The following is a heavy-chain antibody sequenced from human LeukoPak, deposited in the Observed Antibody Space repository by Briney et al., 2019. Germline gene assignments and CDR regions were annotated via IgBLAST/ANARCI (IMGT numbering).Heavy chain of an antibody. Sequence: PGGSLRLSCAVSGFSVRDNYINWVRQTPGGGLECVSSVSGSSDSTYYADSVKGRFTISRDTSKNTLYLQMNSLRAEDTAVYYCARAPPNEYDSSGHYSSFDYWGQGTLVTVSS. V-gene: IGHV3-23*01. CDR1: GFSVRDNY. CDR3: ARAPPNEYDSSGHYSSFDY. D-gene: IGHD3-22*01. J-gene: IGHJ4*02. CDR2: VSGSSDST.